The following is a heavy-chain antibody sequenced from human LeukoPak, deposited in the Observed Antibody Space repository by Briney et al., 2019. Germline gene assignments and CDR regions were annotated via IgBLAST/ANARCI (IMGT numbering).Heavy chain of an antibody. Sequence: KSSETLSLTCTVSGGSISSYYWSWIRQPPGKGLEWIGYIYTSGSTNYNPSLKSRVTISVDTSKNQFSLKLSSVTAADTAVYYCARHLGGSSSWPFDYWGQGTLVTVSS. CDR1: GGSISSYY. J-gene: IGHJ4*02. CDR3: ARHLGGSSSWPFDY. V-gene: IGHV4-4*09. D-gene: IGHD2-2*01. CDR2: IYTSGST.